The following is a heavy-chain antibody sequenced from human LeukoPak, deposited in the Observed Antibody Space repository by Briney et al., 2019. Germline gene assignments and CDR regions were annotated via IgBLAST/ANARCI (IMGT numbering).Heavy chain of an antibody. CDR3: ARHRRITMVRGYTSAVWFDP. D-gene: IGHD3-10*01. CDR1: GGSISSYY. J-gene: IGHJ5*02. V-gene: IGHV4-59*08. CDR2: IYYSGST. Sequence: SETLSLTCTVSGGSISSYYWSWIRQPPGKGLEWIGDIYYSGSTTYNPSLKSRVIISVDASKNQFSLKLSSVPAADTAVYYCARHRRITMVRGYTSAVWFDPWGQGTLVTVSS.